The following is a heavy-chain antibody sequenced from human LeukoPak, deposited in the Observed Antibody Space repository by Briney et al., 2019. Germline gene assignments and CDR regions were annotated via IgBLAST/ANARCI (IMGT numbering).Heavy chain of an antibody. CDR3: RGASYDSSGPEFYFDY. V-gene: IGHV3-73*01. Sequence: PGGSLRLSCAASGFTFSDSAMHWARQASGKGLEWVGRIRGKTNSYTTAYAASVKGRFTISRDDSKNTAYLQMNSLKTEDTAVYYCRGASYDSSGPEFYFDYWGQGTLVTVSS. J-gene: IGHJ4*02. CDR1: GFTFSDSA. CDR2: IRGKTNSYTT. D-gene: IGHD3-22*01.